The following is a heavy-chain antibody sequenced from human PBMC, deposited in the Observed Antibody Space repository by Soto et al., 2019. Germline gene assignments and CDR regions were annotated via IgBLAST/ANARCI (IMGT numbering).Heavy chain of an antibody. D-gene: IGHD1-26*01. CDR1: GYSLSSGYF. V-gene: IGHV4-38-2*01. J-gene: IGHJ4*02. Sequence: SSETLSLTCDVSGYSLSSGYFWGWIRQPPGKRLEWIGSIYHSGSSYYNPSLRSRATISMDTYKNQLSLKLSSVTAADTAVYYCARHVGSGSYSDYWGQGTLVTVYS. CDR2: IYHSGSS. CDR3: ARHVGSGSYSDY.